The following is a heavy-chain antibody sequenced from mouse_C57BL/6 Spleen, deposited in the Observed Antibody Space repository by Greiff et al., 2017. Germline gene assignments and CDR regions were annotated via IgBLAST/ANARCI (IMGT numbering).Heavy chain of an antibody. Sequence: QVQLQQSGPELVKPGASVKISCKASGYAFSSSWMNWVKQRPGKGLEWIGRIYPGDGDTNYNGKFKGKATLTADKSSSTAYMQLSSLTSEDSAFYFCARQLRLHAMDYWGQGTSVTVSS. V-gene: IGHV1-82*01. D-gene: IGHD3-2*02. CDR3: ARQLRLHAMDY. CDR2: IYPGDGDT. CDR1: GYAFSSSW. J-gene: IGHJ4*01.